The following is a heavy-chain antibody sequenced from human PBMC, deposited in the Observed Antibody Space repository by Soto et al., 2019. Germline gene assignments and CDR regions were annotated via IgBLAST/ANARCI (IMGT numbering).Heavy chain of an antibody. Sequence: QVQLQESCPGLVKPSETLSLTCTVSGGSISSYYWSWIRQPPGKGLEWIGYIYYSWSTNNNPSLKCRVTISVATSKNQFSLKLSSVTAADTAVYYCARRYGSCFDYWGQGTLVTVSS. CDR1: GGSISSYY. CDR3: ARRYGSCFDY. J-gene: IGHJ4*02. D-gene: IGHD5-18*01. CDR2: IYYSWST. V-gene: IGHV4-59*08.